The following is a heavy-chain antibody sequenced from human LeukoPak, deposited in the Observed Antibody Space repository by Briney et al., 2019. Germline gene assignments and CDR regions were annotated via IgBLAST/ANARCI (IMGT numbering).Heavy chain of an antibody. CDR3: AKGGVKYSSSPAYFDY. Sequence: GGSLRLSCAASGFTVSSNYMSWVRQAPGKGLEWVSVIYSGGSTYYADSVKGRFTISRDNSKNTLYLQMNSLRAEDTAVYYCAKGGVKYSSSPAYFDYWGQGTLVTVSS. J-gene: IGHJ4*02. V-gene: IGHV3-66*01. D-gene: IGHD6-6*01. CDR2: IYSGGST. CDR1: GFTVSSNY.